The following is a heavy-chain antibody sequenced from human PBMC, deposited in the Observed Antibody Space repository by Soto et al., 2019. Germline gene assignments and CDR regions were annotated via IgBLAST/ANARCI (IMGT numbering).Heavy chain of an antibody. V-gene: IGHV4-59*01. J-gene: IGHJ6*02. D-gene: IGHD1-26*01. CDR1: GGSISSYY. Sequence: ETLSLTCTVSGGSISSYYWSWIRQPPGKGLEWIGYIYYSGSTNYNPSLKSRVTISVDTSKNQFSLKLSSVTAADTAVYYCAMGYYYYGMDVWGQGTTVTVSS. CDR2: IYYSGST. CDR3: AMGYYYYGMDV.